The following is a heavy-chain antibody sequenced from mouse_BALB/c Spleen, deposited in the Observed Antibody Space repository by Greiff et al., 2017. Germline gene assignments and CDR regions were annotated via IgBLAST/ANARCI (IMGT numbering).Heavy chain of an antibody. Sequence: VKLMESGAELVRPGTSVKVSCKASGYAFTNYLIEWVKQRPGQGLEWIGVINPGSGGTNYNEKFKGKATLTADKSSSTAYMQLSSLTSDDSAVYFCARREGYRAPFAYWGQGTLVTVSA. CDR1: GYAFTNYL. J-gene: IGHJ3*01. CDR2: INPGSGGT. V-gene: IGHV1-54*01. CDR3: ARREGYRAPFAY. D-gene: IGHD2-14*01.